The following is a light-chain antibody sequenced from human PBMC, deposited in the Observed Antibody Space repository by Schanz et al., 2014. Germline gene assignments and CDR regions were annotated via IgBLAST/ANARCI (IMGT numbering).Light chain of an antibody. CDR3: QQYDISPPLT. Sequence: EIVMTQSPGTLSVSPGERATLSCRASQTVSSSLAWYQQKPGQAPRLLIYGTSTRATGIPDRFSGSGSGTDFTLTISRLEPEDFAVYYCQQYDISPPLTFGGGTKVEIK. CDR1: QTVSSS. J-gene: IGKJ4*01. CDR2: GTS. V-gene: IGKV3-20*01.